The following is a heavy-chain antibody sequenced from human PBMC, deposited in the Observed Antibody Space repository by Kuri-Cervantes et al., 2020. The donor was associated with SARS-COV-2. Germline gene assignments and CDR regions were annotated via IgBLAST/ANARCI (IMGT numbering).Heavy chain of an antibody. CDR3: ARSGPGAISREDGALDI. J-gene: IGHJ3*02. Sequence: SVKVSCKASGDTFTYRFLHWVRQAPRQAPEWMGWITPFNGNTKYAQKFQDRVTITRDRSMNTAYMELSSLRSEDTAMYYCARSGPGAISREDGALDIWGQGTMVTVSS. CDR2: ITPFNGNT. V-gene: IGHV1-45*03. D-gene: IGHD4/OR15-4a*01. CDR1: GDTFTYRF.